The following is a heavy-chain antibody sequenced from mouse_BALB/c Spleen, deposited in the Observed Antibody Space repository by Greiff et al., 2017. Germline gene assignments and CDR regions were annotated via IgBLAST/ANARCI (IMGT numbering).Heavy chain of an antibody. V-gene: IGHV3-2*02. Sequence: EVKLMESGPGLVKPSQSLSLTCTVTGYSITSDYAWNWIRQFPGNKLEWMGYISYSGSTSYNPSLKSRISITRDTSKNQFFLKLNSVTTEDTATYYCARDGYYGSSYGFAYWGQGTLVTVSA. CDR3: ARDGYYGSSYGFAY. J-gene: IGHJ3*01. D-gene: IGHD1-1*01. CDR1: GYSITSDYA. CDR2: ISYSGST.